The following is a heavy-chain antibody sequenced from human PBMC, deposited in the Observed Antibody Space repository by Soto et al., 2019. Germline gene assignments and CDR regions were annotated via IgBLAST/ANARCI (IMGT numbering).Heavy chain of an antibody. D-gene: IGHD4-17*01. Sequence: SVQVSCRASGGTFSRYAISWVRRSPGQGLEWIGGFIPIYGTRNYAQKCHGRVTITADESMSTADMELTRLRAEDTAVYYCARAERPYGDYDNYYYAMDVWDQGTSVTGSS. V-gene: IGHV1-69*13. CDR2: FIPIYGTR. J-gene: IGHJ6*02. CDR3: ARAERPYGDYDNYYYAMDV. CDR1: GGTFSRYA.